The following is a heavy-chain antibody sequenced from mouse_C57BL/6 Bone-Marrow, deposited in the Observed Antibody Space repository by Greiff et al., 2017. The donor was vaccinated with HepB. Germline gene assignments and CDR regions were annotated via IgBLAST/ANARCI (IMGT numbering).Heavy chain of an antibody. CDR3: ARCDYYGSKDD. V-gene: IGHV1-64*01. J-gene: IGHJ2*01. D-gene: IGHD1-1*01. CDR2: IHPNSGST. CDR1: GYTFTSYW. Sequence: VQLQQPGAELVKPGASVKLSCKASGYTFTSYWMHWVKQRPGQGLEWIGMIHPNSGSTNYNEKFKSKATLTVDKSSSTAYMQLSSRTSEDSAVYYCARCDYYGSKDDWGQGTTLTVSS.